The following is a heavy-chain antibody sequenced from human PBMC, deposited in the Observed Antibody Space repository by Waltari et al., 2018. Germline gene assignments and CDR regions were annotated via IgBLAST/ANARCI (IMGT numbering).Heavy chain of an antibody. J-gene: IGHJ4*02. CDR3: ARGLNYYGSGSYYRF. Sequence: QVQLQQWGAGLLKPSETLSLTCAVYGGSFSGYYWSWIRQPPGKGLEWIGEINHSGSTNYNPSLKSRVTISVDTSKNQFSLKLSSVTAADTAVYYCARGLNYYGSGSYYRFWGQGTLVTVSS. V-gene: IGHV4-34*01. CDR2: INHSGST. D-gene: IGHD3-10*01. CDR1: GGSFSGYY.